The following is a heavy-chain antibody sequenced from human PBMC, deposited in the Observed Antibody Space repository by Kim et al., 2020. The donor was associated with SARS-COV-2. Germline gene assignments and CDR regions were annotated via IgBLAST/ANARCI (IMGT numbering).Heavy chain of an antibody. J-gene: IGHJ5*02. CDR3: TRPSTWFDP. Sequence: SYATAYAASVKGRFTISRDDTKNTAYLRMNSLKTEDTAVDYCTRPSTWFDPWGQGTLVTVSS. V-gene: IGHV3-73*01. CDR2: SYAT.